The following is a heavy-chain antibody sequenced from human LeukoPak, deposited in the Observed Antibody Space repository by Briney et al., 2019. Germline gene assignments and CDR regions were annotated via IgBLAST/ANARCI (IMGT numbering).Heavy chain of an antibody. Sequence: SETLSVTCTVSGGSMSNYYWSWIRQPAGKGLEWIGRIYSSETTNYNPSLMSRVTMSVDTSKNQFSLKLSSVTAADTAVYYCARNLDHGWFDPWGQGTLVTVSS. J-gene: IGHJ5*02. CDR1: GGSMSNYY. CDR3: ARNLDHGWFDP. CDR2: IYSSETT. V-gene: IGHV4-4*07. D-gene: IGHD1-14*01.